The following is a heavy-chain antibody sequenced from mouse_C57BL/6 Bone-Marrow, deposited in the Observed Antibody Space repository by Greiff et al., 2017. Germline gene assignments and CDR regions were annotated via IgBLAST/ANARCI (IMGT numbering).Heavy chain of an antibody. CDR1: GYTFTSYG. J-gene: IGHJ3*01. D-gene: IGHD2-1*01. CDR3: ARWGNYGAWLAY. CDR2: IYIGHGYT. Sequence: VHVKQSGAELVRPGSSVKMSCKTSGYTFTSYGINWVKQRPGPGLEWIGDIYIGHGYTEYNEKLKGKATLTSDTSSITAYMQLSSLTSEDSAIYFCARWGNYGAWLAYWGQGTLVTVSA. V-gene: IGHV1-58*01.